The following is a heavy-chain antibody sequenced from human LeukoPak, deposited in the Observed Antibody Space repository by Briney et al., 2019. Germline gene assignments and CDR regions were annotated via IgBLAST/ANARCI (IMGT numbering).Heavy chain of an antibody. CDR1: GGSISSSSYY. D-gene: IGHD6-19*01. V-gene: IGHV4-39*07. J-gene: IGHJ1*01. Sequence: SETLSLTCTVSGGSISSSSYYWGWIRQPPGKGLEWIGSIYYSGSTYYNPSLKSRVTISVDTSKNQFSLKLSSVTAADTAVYYCASALYSSGWYAYFQHLGQGTLVTVSS. CDR3: ASALYSSGWYAYFQH. CDR2: IYYSGST.